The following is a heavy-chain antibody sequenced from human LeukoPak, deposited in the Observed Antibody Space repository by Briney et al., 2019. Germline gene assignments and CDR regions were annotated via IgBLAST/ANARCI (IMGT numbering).Heavy chain of an antibody. J-gene: IGHJ4*02. V-gene: IGHV3-48*03. CDR2: ISSSGSTI. Sequence: GGSLGLSCAASGFTFSSYEMNWVRQAPGKGLEWVSYISSSGSTIYYADSVKGRFTISRDNAKNSLYLQMNSLRAEDTALYYCARDKRWSGYGYFDYWGQGTLVAVSS. D-gene: IGHD5-12*01. CDR1: GFTFSSYE. CDR3: ARDKRWSGYGYFDY.